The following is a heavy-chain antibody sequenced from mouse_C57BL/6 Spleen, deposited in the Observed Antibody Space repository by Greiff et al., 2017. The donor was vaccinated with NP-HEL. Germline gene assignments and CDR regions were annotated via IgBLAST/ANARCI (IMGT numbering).Heavy chain of an antibody. CDR3: AREGYDYADYYFGY. Sequence: EVQGVESGGGLVKPGGSLKLSCAASGFTFSSYAMSWVRQTPEKRLEWVATISDGGSYTYYPDNVKGRFTISRDNAKNNLYLQMSQLKSEDTAMYYCAREGYDYADYYFGYWGQGTTLTVAS. J-gene: IGHJ2*01. CDR1: GFTFSSYA. V-gene: IGHV5-4*01. D-gene: IGHD2-4*01. CDR2: ISDGGSYT.